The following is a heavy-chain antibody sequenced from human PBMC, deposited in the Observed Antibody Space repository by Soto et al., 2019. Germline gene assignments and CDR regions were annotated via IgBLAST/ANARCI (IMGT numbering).Heavy chain of an antibody. D-gene: IGHD3-22*01. J-gene: IGHJ4*02. CDR1: DFTFGDSA. CDR2: IRGKSRNYAT. CDR3: AKSPGMYYYDSSGYYHYDY. V-gene: IGHV3-73*01. Sequence: PGGSLRLSCAASDFTFGDSAVHWIRQASGNGLEWVGRIRGKSRNYATGYAASVKGRFTISRDDSRNTAYLQMNSLRAEDTAVYYCAKSPGMYYYDSSGYYHYDYWGQGTLVTVSS.